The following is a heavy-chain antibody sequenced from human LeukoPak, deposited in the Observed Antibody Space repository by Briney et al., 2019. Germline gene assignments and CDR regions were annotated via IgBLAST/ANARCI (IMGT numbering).Heavy chain of an antibody. CDR2: IYYTGST. Sequence: SETLSLTCTVSGGSISNYYWSWIRQPPGKGLEWIGYIYYTGSTSYNPSLKSRVTISVDTSRNQFSLKLSSVTAADTAVYYCARSPRLGRYGYGPWELPVSYFDYWGQGTLVTVSS. CDR3: ARSPRLGRYGYGPWELPVSYFDY. CDR1: GGSISNYY. V-gene: IGHV4-59*08. D-gene: IGHD5-18*01. J-gene: IGHJ4*02.